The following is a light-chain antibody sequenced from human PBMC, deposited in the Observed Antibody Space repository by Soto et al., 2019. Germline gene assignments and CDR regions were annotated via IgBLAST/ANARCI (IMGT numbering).Light chain of an antibody. V-gene: IGLV6-57*04. CDR2: ENH. Sequence: NFMLTQPHSVSEAPGKTVTISCTRSSGSIASNYVQWYQQRPGSAPTTVIYENHQRPSGVPDRFSGSIDRSSNSASLTISRLKTEDEADYYCQSYDSSNKAVVFGGGTKLTVL. CDR3: QSYDSSNKAVV. J-gene: IGLJ2*01. CDR1: SGSIASNY.